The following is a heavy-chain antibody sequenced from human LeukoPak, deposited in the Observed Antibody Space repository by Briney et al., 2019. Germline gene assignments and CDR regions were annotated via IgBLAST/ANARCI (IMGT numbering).Heavy chain of an antibody. Sequence: ASVKVSCKVSGYTLTELSMHWVRQAPGKGLEWMGGFDPEDGETIYAQKFQGRVTMTEGTSTDTAYMELSSLRSEDTAVYYCARVGDYDGVGYFDYWGQGTLVIVSS. V-gene: IGHV1-24*01. D-gene: IGHD3-22*01. CDR2: FDPEDGET. CDR3: ARVGDYDGVGYFDY. J-gene: IGHJ4*02. CDR1: GYTLTELS.